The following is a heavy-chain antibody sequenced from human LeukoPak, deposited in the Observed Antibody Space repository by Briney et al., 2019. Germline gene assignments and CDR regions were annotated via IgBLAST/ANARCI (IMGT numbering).Heavy chain of an antibody. D-gene: IGHD3-3*01. V-gene: IGHV3-53*01. CDR1: GFTVSSNY. Sequence: PGGSLRLSCAASGFTVSSNYMSWVRQAPGKGLEWVSVIYSGGSTYYADSVKGRFTISRDNAKNSLFLQMNNLSAEDTGIYYCARDWRTSSLPLSXSSFYF. CDR2: IYSGGST. CDR3: ARDWRTSSLPLSXSSFYF. J-gene: IGHJ2*01.